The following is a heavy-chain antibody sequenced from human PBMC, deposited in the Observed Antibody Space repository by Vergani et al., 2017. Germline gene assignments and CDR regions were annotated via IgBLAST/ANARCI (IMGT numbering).Heavy chain of an antibody. Sequence: QLQLQESGSGLVKPSQTLSLTCAVSGGSISSGGYSWSWIRQPPGKGLEWIGYIYHSGSTYYNPSLKSRVPISVDRSKNQFSLKLSSATAADTAVYYCARENSHDNWFDPWGQGTLVTVSS. CDR3: ARENSHDNWFDP. CDR2: IYHSGST. CDR1: GGSISSGGYS. V-gene: IGHV4-30-2*01. J-gene: IGHJ5*02.